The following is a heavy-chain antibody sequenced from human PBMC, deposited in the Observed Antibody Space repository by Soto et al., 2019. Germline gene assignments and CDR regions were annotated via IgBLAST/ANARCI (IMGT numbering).Heavy chain of an antibody. V-gene: IGHV4-30-4*01. CDR2: IYYSGST. CDR1: GGSISSGDYY. J-gene: IGHJ3*02. CDR3: ASPPWVAPFDAFDI. D-gene: IGHD5-12*01. Sequence: PSETLSLTCTVSGGSISSGDYYWSWIRQPPGKGLEWIGYIYYSGSTYYNPSLKSRVTISVDTSKNQFSLKLSSVTAADTAVYYCASPPWVAPFDAFDIWGQGTMVTVSS.